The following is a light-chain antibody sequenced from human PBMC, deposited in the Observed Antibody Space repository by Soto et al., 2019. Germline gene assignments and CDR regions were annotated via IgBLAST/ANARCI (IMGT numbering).Light chain of an antibody. Sequence: EIVLTQSPGTLSLSPGERVTLSCRASQTVNNNYLAWYQQTPGQAPRLLIYGASNRATGIPGRFGGSGSGTDFTLTISRLEPEDFAMYYCRQYGSSPVTFGGGTKVDIK. V-gene: IGKV3-20*01. J-gene: IGKJ4*01. CDR2: GAS. CDR3: RQYGSSPVT. CDR1: QTVNNNY.